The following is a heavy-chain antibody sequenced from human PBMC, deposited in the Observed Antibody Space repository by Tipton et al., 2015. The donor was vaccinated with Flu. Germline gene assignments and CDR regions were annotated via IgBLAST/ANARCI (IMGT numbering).Heavy chain of an antibody. CDR3: ARSRFPYYYYGMDV. D-gene: IGHD3-16*01. J-gene: IGHJ6*02. CDR1: DASISSYY. Sequence: TLSLTCTVSDASISSYYWSWIRQPPGRGLELIGCIYYNGSTNYNPSLKSRVTISVDTSKNQFSLKLTSVTAADTAVYYCARSRFPYYYYGMDVWGQGTTVTVSS. V-gene: IGHV4-59*01. CDR2: IYYNGST.